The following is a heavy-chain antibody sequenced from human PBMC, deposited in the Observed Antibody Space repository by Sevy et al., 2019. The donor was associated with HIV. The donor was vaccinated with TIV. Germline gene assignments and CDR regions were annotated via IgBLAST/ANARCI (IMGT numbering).Heavy chain of an antibody. CDR2: ISYHGRDK. V-gene: IGHV3-30*18. CDR3: AKDFTGYNGMDV. CDR1: GFTFTTSG. J-gene: IGHJ6*02. Sequence: GESLKISCVVSGFTFTTSGMHWVRQAPGKGLEWVAVISYHGRDKFYADSVKGRFTISRDNSENMLYLHMNSLTIEDTAVYYCAKDFTGYNGMDVWGQGTMVTVSS. D-gene: IGHD3-9*01.